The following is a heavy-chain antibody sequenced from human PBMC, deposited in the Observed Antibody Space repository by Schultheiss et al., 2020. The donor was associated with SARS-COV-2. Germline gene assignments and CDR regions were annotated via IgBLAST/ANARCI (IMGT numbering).Heavy chain of an antibody. J-gene: IGHJ4*02. CDR2: ISAYNGNT. V-gene: IGHV1-18*01. D-gene: IGHD2-2*03. CDR1: GYTFTSYG. CDR3: ARDWVDIVVVPAATIPGTD. Sequence: ASVKVSCKASGYTFTSYGISWVRQAPGQGLEWMGWISAYNGNTNYAQKLQGRVTMTTDTSTSTAYMELRSLRSDDTAVYYCARDWVDIVVVPAATIPGTDWGQGTLVTVSS.